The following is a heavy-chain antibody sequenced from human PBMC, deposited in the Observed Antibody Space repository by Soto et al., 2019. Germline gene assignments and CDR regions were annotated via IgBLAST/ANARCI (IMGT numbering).Heavy chain of an antibody. V-gene: IGHV3-23*01. J-gene: IGHJ3*02. D-gene: IGHD3-16*01. CDR2: ISGSGGST. CDR1: GFTFSSYA. CDR3: AKSLLKLAYGGAFDI. Sequence: PGGSLRVSCAASGFTFSSYAMSWGRQAPGKGLEWVSAISGSGGSTYYADSVKGRFTISRDNSKNTLYLQMNSLRAEDTAVYYCAKSLLKLAYGGAFDIWGQGTMVTVSS.